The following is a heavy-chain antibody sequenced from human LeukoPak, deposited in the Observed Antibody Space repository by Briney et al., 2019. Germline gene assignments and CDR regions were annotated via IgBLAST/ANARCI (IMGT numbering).Heavy chain of an antibody. J-gene: IGHJ4*02. CDR2: IYYSGST. D-gene: IGHD3-22*01. Sequence: SETLSLTCTVSGGSISGFYWSWIRQPPGKGLEWIGYIYYSGSTNYNPSLKSRVTISVRTSKNQFSLRLSSVTAADTAVYYCARGSPYDSTVFYYVDYFDYWGQGTLVTVSS. CDR3: ARGSPYDSTVFYYVDYFDY. CDR1: GGSISGFY. V-gene: IGHV4-59*01.